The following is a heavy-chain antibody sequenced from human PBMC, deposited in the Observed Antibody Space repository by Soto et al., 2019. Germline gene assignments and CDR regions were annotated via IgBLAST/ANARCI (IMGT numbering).Heavy chain of an antibody. CDR3: ARPGSYYDFWSGPLQRAFDI. J-gene: IGHJ3*02. CDR2: IYPGDSDT. Sequence: GESLKISCKGSGYSFTSYWTGWVRQMPGKGLEWMGIIYPGDSDTRYSPSFQGQVTISADRSISTAYLQWSSLKASDTAMYYCARPGSYYDFWSGPLQRAFDIWGQGTMVTVSS. CDR1: GYSFTSYW. V-gene: IGHV5-51*01. D-gene: IGHD3-3*01.